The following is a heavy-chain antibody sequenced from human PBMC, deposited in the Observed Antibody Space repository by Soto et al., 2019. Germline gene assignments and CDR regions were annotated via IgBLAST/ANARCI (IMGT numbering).Heavy chain of an antibody. CDR1: GFTFSSYA. Sequence: EVQLLESGGGLVQPGGSLRLSCAASGFTFSSYAMSWVRQAPGKGLEWVSAISGSGGSTYYADSVKGRFTISRDNSKNTLYLQMNSLRAEDTAVYYCAKRVTPRVVTAIGTDYWGQGTLVTVSS. CDR3: AKRVTPRVVTAIGTDY. V-gene: IGHV3-23*01. D-gene: IGHD2-21*02. J-gene: IGHJ4*02. CDR2: ISGSGGST.